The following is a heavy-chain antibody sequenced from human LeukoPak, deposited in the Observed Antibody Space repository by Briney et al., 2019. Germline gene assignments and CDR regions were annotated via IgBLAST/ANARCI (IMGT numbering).Heavy chain of an antibody. V-gene: IGHV4-39*01. CDR3: ARHRLMVYAIRWIDY. D-gene: IGHD2-8*01. J-gene: IGHJ4*02. CDR1: GGSISSYY. Sequence: PSETLSLTCTVSGGSISSYYWGWIRQPPGKGLEWIGSIYYSGSTYYNPSLKSRVTISVDTSKNQFSLKLSSVTAADTAVYYCARHRLMVYAIRWIDYWGQGTLVTVSS. CDR2: IYYSGST.